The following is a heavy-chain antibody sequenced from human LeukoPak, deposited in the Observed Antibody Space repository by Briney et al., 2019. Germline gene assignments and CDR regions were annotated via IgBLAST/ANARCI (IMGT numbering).Heavy chain of an antibody. CDR2: ISTNNGNT. Sequence: ASVKVSCKASGYTFTSYSITWVRQAPGQRLEWMGWISTNNGNTDYAQKLRDRGTMTTDTSTNTAYMELRSLRSDDTAVYYCARDLDRIVPTTADYWGQGTLVTVSS. V-gene: IGHV1-18*01. D-gene: IGHD5-12*01. CDR3: ARDLDRIVPTTADY. J-gene: IGHJ4*02. CDR1: GYTFTSYS.